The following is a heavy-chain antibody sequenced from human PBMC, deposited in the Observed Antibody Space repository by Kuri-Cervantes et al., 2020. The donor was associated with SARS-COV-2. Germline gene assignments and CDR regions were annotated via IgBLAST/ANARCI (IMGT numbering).Heavy chain of an antibody. D-gene: IGHD3-3*01. CDR2: INPNSGGT. J-gene: IGHJ4*02. Sequence: ASAKVSCKASGYTFTGYYMHWVRQAPGQGLEWMGWINPNSGGTNYAQKFQSRVTMTRDTSISTAYMELSRLRSDDTAVYYCARGWSGYSLDPPHFDYWGQGTLVTVSS. CDR3: ARGWSGYSLDPPHFDY. V-gene: IGHV1-2*02. CDR1: GYTFTGYY.